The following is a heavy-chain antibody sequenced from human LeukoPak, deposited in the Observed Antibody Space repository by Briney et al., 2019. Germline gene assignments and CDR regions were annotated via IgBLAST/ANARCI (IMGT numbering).Heavy chain of an antibody. CDR2: INPNSGGT. Sequence: ASVKVSCKASGYTFTGYYMHWVRQAPGQGLEWMGWINPNSGGTNYAQKFQGRVTMTRDTSISTAYMELSRLRSDDTAVYYCAREDLYYYDSSGSEYFQHWGQGALVTVSS. D-gene: IGHD3-22*01. V-gene: IGHV1-2*02. CDR1: GYTFTGYY. CDR3: AREDLYYYDSSGSEYFQH. J-gene: IGHJ1*01.